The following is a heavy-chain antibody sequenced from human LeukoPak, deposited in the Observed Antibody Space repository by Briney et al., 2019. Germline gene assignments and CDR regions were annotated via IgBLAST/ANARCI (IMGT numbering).Heavy chain of an antibody. CDR2: INHSGST. D-gene: IGHD2-15*01. CDR3: TSSFLGYCSGGSCYPNY. V-gene: IGHV4-61*10. Sequence: SETLSLTCTVSGGSISSGSYYWSWIRQPAGKGLEWIGEINHSGSTNYNPSLKSRVTISADTSKNQFSLKVRSVTAADTAVYYCTSSFLGYCSGGSCYPNYWGQGTLVTVSS. J-gene: IGHJ4*02. CDR1: GGSISSGSYY.